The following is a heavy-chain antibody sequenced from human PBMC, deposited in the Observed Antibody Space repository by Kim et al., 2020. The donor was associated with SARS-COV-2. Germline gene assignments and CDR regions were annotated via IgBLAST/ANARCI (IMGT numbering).Heavy chain of an antibody. J-gene: IGHJ4*02. CDR3: ARDYKWSFDC. D-gene: IGHD1-20*01. V-gene: IGHV6-1*01. Sequence: YNDYAVSVKSRITINPGTSKNQFSLQLNSVTPEDTAVYYCARDYKWSFDCWGPGTLVTVSS. CDR2: YN.